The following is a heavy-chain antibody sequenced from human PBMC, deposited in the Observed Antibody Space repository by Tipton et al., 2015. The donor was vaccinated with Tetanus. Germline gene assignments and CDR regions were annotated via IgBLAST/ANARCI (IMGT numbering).Heavy chain of an antibody. CDR1: AASISSSSYY. J-gene: IGHJ3*01. Sequence: TLSLTCTVSAASISSSSYYWDWFRHPPGRGMEWIGITYYSGSSYYNPSLESRVTISLDTSKNRFSLKLTSVTAADAAVYYCARPSTTVTPRAFDVWGQGTIVTVSS. V-gene: IGHV4-39*01. CDR3: ARPSTTVTPRAFDV. CDR2: TYYSGSS. D-gene: IGHD4-17*01.